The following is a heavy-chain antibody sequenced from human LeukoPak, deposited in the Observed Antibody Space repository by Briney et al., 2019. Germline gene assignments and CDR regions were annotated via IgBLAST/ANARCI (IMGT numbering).Heavy chain of an antibody. D-gene: IGHD6-13*01. CDR2: IDTDGNST. V-gene: IGHV3-74*01. CDR1: GFTFSSYW. J-gene: IGHJ4*02. Sequence: PGGSLRLSCAASGFTFSSYWMQWVRQAPGQGLVWVSRIDTDGNSTNYADSVKGRLTISRDNARNTLYLQMNSLRAEDTAVYYCVRGRAAAHYWGQGTLVTVSP. CDR3: VRGRAAAHY.